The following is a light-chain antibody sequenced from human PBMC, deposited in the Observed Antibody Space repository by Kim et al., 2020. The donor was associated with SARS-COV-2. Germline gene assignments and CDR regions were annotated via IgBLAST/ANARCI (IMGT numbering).Light chain of an antibody. Sequence: DIQMTQSPSSLSVSVGDRVTITCRASQGITNSLAWYQQKPGKVPQLLIYAASALQSGVPSRFSGSGSGTDFTLTISSLQPEDVATYYCQKYNSATWTFGQETKVDIK. V-gene: IGKV1-27*01. CDR2: AAS. CDR1: QGITNS. CDR3: QKYNSATWT. J-gene: IGKJ1*01.